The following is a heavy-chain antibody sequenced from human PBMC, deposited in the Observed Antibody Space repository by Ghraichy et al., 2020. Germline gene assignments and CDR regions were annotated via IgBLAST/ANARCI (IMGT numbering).Heavy chain of an antibody. CDR1: GLTFSTSG. Sequence: GGSLRLSCVXXGLTFSTSGXHWVRXAPGKGLEWVTMIWSDGSNKYYADSVKGRFTVSRDNSQNTVFLQMDSLRAEDTAMYYCARDRGVVSLDHWGQGTLVNVSS. J-gene: IGHJ4*02. V-gene: IGHV3-33*01. D-gene: IGHD3-22*01. CDR2: IWSDGSNK. CDR3: ARDRGVVSLDH.